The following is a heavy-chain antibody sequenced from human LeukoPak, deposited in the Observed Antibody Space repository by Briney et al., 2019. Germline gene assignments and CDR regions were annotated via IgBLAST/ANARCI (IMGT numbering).Heavy chain of an antibody. CDR2: INHSGGT. D-gene: IGHD6-19*01. J-gene: IGHJ6*02. CDR3: ARALGIAVAGDPRYYGMDV. CDR1: GGSFSDDY. Sequence: PSETLSLTCAVYGGSFSDDYWGWIRRPPGKGLEWIGEINHSGGTHYNPSLKSRVTTSVDTSKNQFSLELSSVTAADTAVYYCARALGIAVAGDPRYYGMDVWGQGTTVTVSS. V-gene: IGHV4-34*01.